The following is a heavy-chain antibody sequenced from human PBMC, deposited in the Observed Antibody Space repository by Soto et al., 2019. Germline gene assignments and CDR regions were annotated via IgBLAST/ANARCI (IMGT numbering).Heavy chain of an antibody. J-gene: IGHJ4*02. D-gene: IGHD3-16*01. V-gene: IGHV3-23*01. CDR1: GLRVSSFA. CDR3: AKITRS. CDR2: VNGDGTAT. Sequence: EVQLLESGGGLVQPGGSLRLSCAASGLRVSSFAMTWVRQAPGKGLEWNSSVNGDGTATYYANSVKGRFTISRDTSKNTLYLQMDSLRAEDTAVYYCAKITRSWGQGTLVTVSS.